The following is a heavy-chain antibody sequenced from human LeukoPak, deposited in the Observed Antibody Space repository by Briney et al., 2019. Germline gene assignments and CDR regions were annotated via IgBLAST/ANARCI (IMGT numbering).Heavy chain of an antibody. CDR3: AKDTTYYYDSSGYVDY. Sequence: PGGSLRLSCAASGFTFDDYAMHWVRQAPGKGLEWVSGISWNSGSIGYADSVNGRFTISRDNAKNSLYLQMNSLRAEDTALYYCAKDTTYYYDSSGYVDYWGQGTLVTVSS. CDR2: ISWNSGSI. D-gene: IGHD3-22*01. J-gene: IGHJ4*02. CDR1: GFTFDDYA. V-gene: IGHV3-9*01.